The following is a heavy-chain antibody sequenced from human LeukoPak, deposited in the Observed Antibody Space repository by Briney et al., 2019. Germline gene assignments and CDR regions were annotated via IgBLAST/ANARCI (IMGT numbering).Heavy chain of an antibody. CDR3: ATSVGTTGTT. J-gene: IGHJ4*02. V-gene: IGHV4-59*08. CDR1: AGSISSYY. CDR2: IYYTGTT. Sequence: PSETLSLTCTVSAGSISSYYWNWLRQSPGKGPEWIGYIYYTGTTKYNPSLTSRVTISIDTSKNQFSLKLSSVTAADTAVYYCATSVGTTGTTWGQGTLVIVSS. D-gene: IGHD1-1*01.